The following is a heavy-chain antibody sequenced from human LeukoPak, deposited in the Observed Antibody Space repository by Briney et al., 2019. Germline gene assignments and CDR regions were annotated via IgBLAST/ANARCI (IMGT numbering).Heavy chain of an antibody. V-gene: IGHV1-18*01. CDR2: ISAYNGNT. CDR3: ARDATFLAVARRIFDY. CDR1: GYTFTSYG. D-gene: IGHD6-19*01. Sequence: SVKVTCKGCGYTFTSYGISWVGQAPGQGLEWMGWISAYNGNTNYAQKLQGRVTMTTDTSTSTAYMELRSLRSDDTAVYYCARDATFLAVARRIFDYWGQGTLVTVSS. J-gene: IGHJ4*02.